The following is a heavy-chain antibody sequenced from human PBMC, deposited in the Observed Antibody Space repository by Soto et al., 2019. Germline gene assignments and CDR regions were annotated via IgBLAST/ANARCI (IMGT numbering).Heavy chain of an antibody. V-gene: IGHV6-1*01. J-gene: IGHJ4*02. D-gene: IGHD6-13*01. CDR3: ARDLGGGSYSSSWYYFDY. CDR1: GDSVSSNSAA. CDR2: TYYRSKWYN. Sequence: SQTLSLTCAISGDSVSSNSAAWNWIRQSPSRGLEWLGRTYYRSKWYNDYAVSVKSRITINPDTSKNQFSLQLNSVTPVDTAVYYCARDLGGGSYSSSWYYFDYWGQGTLVTVSS.